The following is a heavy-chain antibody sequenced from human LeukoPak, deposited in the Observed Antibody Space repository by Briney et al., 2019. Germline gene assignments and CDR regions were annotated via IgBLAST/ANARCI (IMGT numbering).Heavy chain of an antibody. D-gene: IGHD3-22*01. CDR1: GGSISSYY. CDR3: ARAGAYDSSGYYYVGAFDI. V-gene: IGHV4-30-4*01. J-gene: IGHJ3*02. Sequence: SETLSLTCTVSGGSISSYYWSWIRQPPGKGLEWIGYIYYSGSTYYNPSLKSRVTISVDTSKNQFSLKLSSVTAADTAVYYCARAGAYDSSGYYYVGAFDIWGQGTMVTVSS. CDR2: IYYSGST.